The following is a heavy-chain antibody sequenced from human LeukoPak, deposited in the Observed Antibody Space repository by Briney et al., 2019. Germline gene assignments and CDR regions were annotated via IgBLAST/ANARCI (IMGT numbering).Heavy chain of an antibody. CDR1: VYTFNDYY. CDR2: INPKNGDT. J-gene: IGHJ4*02. CDR3: ARAGTVMLLDY. D-gene: IGHD3-16*01. V-gene: IGHV1-2*02. Sequence: ASVKVSCKASVYTFNDYYLHCLRQAPGQGLEWMGLINPKNGDTNYAQRFQGRVSMTRNMSINTAYMDLSSLRSDDTAVYLCARAGTVMLLDYWGQGTLVTVSA.